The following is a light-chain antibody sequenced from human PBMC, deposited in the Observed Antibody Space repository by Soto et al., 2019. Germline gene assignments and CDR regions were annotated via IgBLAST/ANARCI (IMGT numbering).Light chain of an antibody. V-gene: IGKV3-15*01. CDR3: QQYNVWPYT. Sequence: EMGMTQSPATLSASPGERVTLSCRASQSVNNKLAWDQQNPGQAPRLVIYGASTRATDIPARFSGSGSGTEFTLTISSLQSEDFAVYSCQQYNVWPYTFGQGTKLEIK. CDR2: GAS. CDR1: QSVNNK. J-gene: IGKJ2*01.